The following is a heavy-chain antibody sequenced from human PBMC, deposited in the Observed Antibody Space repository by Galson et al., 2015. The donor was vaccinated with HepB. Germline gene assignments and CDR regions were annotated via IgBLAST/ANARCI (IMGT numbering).Heavy chain of an antibody. CDR3: ARAEGSGYYYVDY. CDR2: INTNTGNP. CDR1: RYTFTNYA. V-gene: IGHV7-4-1*02. Sequence: SVKVPCKASRYTFTNYAMNWVRQAPGQGLEWMGWINTNTGNPTYAQGFTGRFVFSLDTSVSTAYLQISSLKAEDTAVYYCARAEGSGYYYVDYWGQGTLVTVSS. D-gene: IGHD3-22*01. J-gene: IGHJ4*01.